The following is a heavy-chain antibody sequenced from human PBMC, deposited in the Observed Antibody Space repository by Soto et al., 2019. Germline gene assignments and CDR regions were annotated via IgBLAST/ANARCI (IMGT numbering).Heavy chain of an antibody. V-gene: IGHV4-59*01. J-gene: IGHJ3*01. Sequence: SETLSLTCTVSGASISSSYWSWIRQSPGKRLEWIGYIHYSGSTKYNPSLDSRVAISVDTSKNQFSLKLSSVTAADTAVYYCVRGYYDGRGFSKTFDLWGQGTMVTVSS. CDR2: IHYSGST. CDR3: VRGYYDGRGFSKTFDL. D-gene: IGHD3-16*01. CDR1: GASISSSY.